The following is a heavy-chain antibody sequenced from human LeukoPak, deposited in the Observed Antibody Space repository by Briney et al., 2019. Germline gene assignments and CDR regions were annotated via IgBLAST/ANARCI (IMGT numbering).Heavy chain of an antibody. J-gene: IGHJ4*02. CDR2: IYYSGST. CDR1: GGSVSSGSYY. V-gene: IGHV4-61*01. CDR3: ARGGEDIVVVVAANLAFDY. D-gene: IGHD2-15*01. Sequence: TSETLSLTCTVSGGSVSSGSYYWSWIRQPPGKGLEWIGYIYYSGSTNYNPSLKSRVTISVDTSKNQFSLKLSSVTAADTAVYYCARGGEDIVVVVAANLAFDYWGQGTLVTVSS.